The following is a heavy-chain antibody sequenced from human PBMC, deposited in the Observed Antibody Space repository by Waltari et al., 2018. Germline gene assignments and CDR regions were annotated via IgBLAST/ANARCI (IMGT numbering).Heavy chain of an antibody. V-gene: IGHV4-59*01. Sequence: QVQLQESGPGLVKPSETLSLTCTVSGGSISSYYWSWIRQPPGKGLGGIGYIYYSGSTNYNPPHKRRVTISVDTSKNQFSRKLSSVTAADTAVYYCARDQTYYYGSGSRFSPTGAHGMDVWGQGTTVTVSS. CDR2: IYYSGST. D-gene: IGHD3-10*01. CDR3: ARDQTYYYGSGSRFSPTGAHGMDV. CDR1: GGSISSYY. J-gene: IGHJ6*02.